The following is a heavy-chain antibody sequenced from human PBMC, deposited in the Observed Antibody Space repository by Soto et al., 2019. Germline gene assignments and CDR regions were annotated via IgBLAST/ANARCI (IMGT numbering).Heavy chain of an antibody. CDR2: ISAYNGNT. Sequence: QVQLVQSGAEVKKPGSSVKVSCKASGYTFTSYGISWVRQAPGQGLEWMGWISAYNGNTNYAQKLQGRVTMTTDTSTSTAYMELRSLRSDDTAVYYCARSLWKQLDPDDAFDIWGQGTMVTVSS. CDR3: ARSLWKQLDPDDAFDI. V-gene: IGHV1-18*01. D-gene: IGHD6-13*01. CDR1: GYTFTSYG. J-gene: IGHJ3*02.